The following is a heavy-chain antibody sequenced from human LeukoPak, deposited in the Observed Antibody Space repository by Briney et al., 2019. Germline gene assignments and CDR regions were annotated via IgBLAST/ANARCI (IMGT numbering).Heavy chain of an antibody. CDR3: ARDLENCSGGSCPYYYYYYMDV. J-gene: IGHJ6*03. Sequence: GSSVKVSCKASGGTFSSYAISWVRQAPGQGLEWMGRIIPNFGTANYAQKFQGRVTITTDESTSTAYLELSSLRSEDTAVYYCARDLENCSGGSCPYYYYYYMDVWGEGTTVTVSS. CDR1: GGTFSSYA. D-gene: IGHD2-15*01. CDR2: IIPNFGTA. V-gene: IGHV1-69*05.